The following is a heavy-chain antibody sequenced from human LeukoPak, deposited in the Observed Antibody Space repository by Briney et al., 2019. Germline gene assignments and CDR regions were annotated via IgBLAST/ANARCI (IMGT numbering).Heavy chain of an antibody. CDR2: IKQDGSEK. CDR3: ARAGPGEFDY. J-gene: IGHJ4*02. CDR1: GFTFSTYW. D-gene: IGHD3-10*01. V-gene: IGHV3-7*04. Sequence: GRSLRLSCAASGFTFSTYWMTWVRQAPGKGLEWVANIKQDGSEKYYVDSVKGRFTISRDNADNSLYLQMNSLRDEDTAMYYCARAGPGEFDYWGQGTLVTVSS.